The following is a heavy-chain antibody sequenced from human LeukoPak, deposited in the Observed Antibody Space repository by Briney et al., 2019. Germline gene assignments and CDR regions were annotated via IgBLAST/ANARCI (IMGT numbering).Heavy chain of an antibody. CDR3: VRDRPNYHQADGHYYNRDGDH. J-gene: IGHJ5*02. Sequence: GGSLRLSCAASGFTFSSYAMSWVRQAPGQVLEWVSAISAGGDSPYYADSVQGRFSISRDNSRNTVYLQMNSLRAGDTAVYYCVRDRPNYHQADGHYYNRDGDHWGQGTLVTVSS. CDR1: GFTFSSYA. V-gene: IGHV3-23*01. CDR2: ISAGGDSP. D-gene: IGHD1-14*01.